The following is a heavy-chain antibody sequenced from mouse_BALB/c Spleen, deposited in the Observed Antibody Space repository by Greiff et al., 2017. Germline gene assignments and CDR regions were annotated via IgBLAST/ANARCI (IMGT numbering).Heavy chain of an antibody. V-gene: IGHV1S41*01. CDR3: ARDPGYDAMDY. Sequence: DLVKPGASVKLSCKASGYTFTSYWINWIKQRPGQGLEWIGRIAPGSGSTYYNEMFKGKATLTVDTSSSTAYIQLSSLSSEDSAVYFCARDPGYDAMDYWGQGTSVTVSS. J-gene: IGHJ4*01. CDR2: IAPGSGST. CDR1: GYTFTSYW.